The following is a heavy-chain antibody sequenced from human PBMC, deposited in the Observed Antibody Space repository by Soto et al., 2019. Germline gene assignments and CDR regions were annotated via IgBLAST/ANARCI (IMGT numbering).Heavy chain of an antibody. CDR2: ISYDGSNK. V-gene: IGHV3-30-3*01. Sequence: GGSLRLSCAASGFTFSSYAMHWVRQAPGKGLEWVAVISYDGSNKYYADSVKGRFTISRDNSKNTLYLQMNSLRAEDTAVYYCARSVLRFLEWPRGDAFDIWGQGTMVTVSS. CDR1: GFTFSSYA. J-gene: IGHJ3*02. D-gene: IGHD3-3*01. CDR3: ARSVLRFLEWPRGDAFDI.